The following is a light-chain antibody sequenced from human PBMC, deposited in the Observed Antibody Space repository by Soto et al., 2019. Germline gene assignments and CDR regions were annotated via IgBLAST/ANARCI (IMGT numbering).Light chain of an antibody. CDR3: QQYGSSPGT. Sequence: EIVLTQSPGTLSLSPGERATLSCRASQSVSRSYLAWYQQNPGQAPRLLIYGASSRATGIPDRFSGSGSGTDFTLTISRLEPEDFAVYYCQQYGSSPGTFGQGNKLEIK. CDR2: GAS. CDR1: QSVSRSY. J-gene: IGKJ2*01. V-gene: IGKV3-20*01.